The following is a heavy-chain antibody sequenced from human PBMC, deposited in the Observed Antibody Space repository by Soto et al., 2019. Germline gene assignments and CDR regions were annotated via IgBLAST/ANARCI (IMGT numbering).Heavy chain of an antibody. Sequence: QVQLQESGPGLVKPSETLSLTCTVSGGSVSSASYYWTWIRQPPGRGLEWIGYIYDSGRTNYNPSLKSRVTMSLDTSENQFSLELSSVTAADTAVYYCAREEPGYSYTLVYLGRGTLVTVSA. CDR3: AREEPGYSYTLVY. J-gene: IGHJ4*02. V-gene: IGHV4-61*01. CDR2: IYDSGRT. D-gene: IGHD5-18*01. CDR1: GGSVSSASYY.